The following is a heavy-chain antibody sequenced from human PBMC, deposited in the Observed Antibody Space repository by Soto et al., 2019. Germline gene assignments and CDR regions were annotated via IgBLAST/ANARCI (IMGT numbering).Heavy chain of an antibody. D-gene: IGHD6-19*01. CDR1: GYTFTNYA. V-gene: IGHV1-3*01. CDR2: INGGNGNT. J-gene: IGHJ2*01. Sequence: QVQLVQSGAEVKKPGASVKVSCKASGYTFTNYAIHWVRQSPGQGLEWMGWINGGNGNTKYSQQFQGRVTITRDTFASPAYMELSSLRSEDTAVFCCARCGYRSDCYRWYFYLLGRGTRVTVSS. CDR3: ARCGYRSDCYRWYFYL.